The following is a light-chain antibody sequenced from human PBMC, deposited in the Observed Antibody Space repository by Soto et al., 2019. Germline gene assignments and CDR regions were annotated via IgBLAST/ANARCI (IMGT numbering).Light chain of an antibody. J-gene: IGKJ4*01. CDR3: QQYGSSPPIT. V-gene: IGKV3-20*01. CDR2: GVS. Sequence: EIVLTQSPGTLSLSPGERATLSCRASQSVRGYLAWYQQKPGQAPRLLIYGVSSRATGIPDRFSGSGSGTDFTLTINSLEPEDFAVYYCQQYGSSPPITFGGGTKVEIK. CDR1: QSVRGY.